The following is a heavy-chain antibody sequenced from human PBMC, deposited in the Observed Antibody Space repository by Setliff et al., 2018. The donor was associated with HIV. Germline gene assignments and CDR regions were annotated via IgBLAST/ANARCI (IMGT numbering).Heavy chain of an antibody. CDR3: AREIGDYYDSSGYYPPTDYYYGRGV. CDR2: ISAYNGNT. Sequence: ASVKVSCKASGYNFTSYDISWGRQAPGQGLEWKGWISAYNGNTNYAQKLQGRVTMTTDTSTSTAYMELRSLRSDDTAVYYCAREIGDYYDSSGYYPPTDYYYGRGVWGQGTTVTV. J-gene: IGHJ6*02. V-gene: IGHV1-18*01. CDR1: GYNFTSYD. D-gene: IGHD3-22*01.